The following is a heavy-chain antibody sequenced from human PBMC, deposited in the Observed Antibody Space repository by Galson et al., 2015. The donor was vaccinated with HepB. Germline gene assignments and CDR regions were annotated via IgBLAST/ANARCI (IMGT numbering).Heavy chain of an antibody. Sequence: SETLSLTCTVSGGSISSSSYYWGWIRQPPGKGLEWIGSIYYSGSTYYNPSLKSRVTISVDTSKNQFSLKLSSVTAADTAVYYCARCKSIAVAGTVWGQGTLVTVSS. CDR3: ARCKSIAVAGTV. J-gene: IGHJ4*02. D-gene: IGHD6-19*01. CDR2: IYYSGST. CDR1: GGSISSSSYY. V-gene: IGHV4-39*01.